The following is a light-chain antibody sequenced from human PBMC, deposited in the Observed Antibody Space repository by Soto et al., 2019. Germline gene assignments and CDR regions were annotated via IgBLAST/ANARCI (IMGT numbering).Light chain of an antibody. V-gene: IGKV3-15*01. CDR1: QSVSSN. CDR2: DAS. Sequence: EFVLTQSPGTLSLSPGERATLSCRASQSVSSNYLAWYQQKPGQAPRLLIYDASTRATGIPDRFSGGGSGTEFTLTISSLQSEDFVVYYCRQYNSWPPITFGQGTRLEIK. CDR3: RQYNSWPPIT. J-gene: IGKJ5*01.